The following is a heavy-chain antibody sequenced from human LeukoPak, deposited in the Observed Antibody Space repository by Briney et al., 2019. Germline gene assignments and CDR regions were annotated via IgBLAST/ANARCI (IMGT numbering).Heavy chain of an antibody. Sequence: GASVKVPCKSSGYTFTVYYMHWVRQAPGQGLEWMGWINPNSGGTNYAQKFQGRVTMTRGTSISTAYMEQSRLRSDDTAVYYCARGREVAMVTPQVNYWGQGTLVTVSS. CDR1: GYTFTVYY. CDR3: ARGREVAMVTPQVNY. CDR2: INPNSGGT. J-gene: IGHJ4*02. D-gene: IGHD5-18*01. V-gene: IGHV1-2*02.